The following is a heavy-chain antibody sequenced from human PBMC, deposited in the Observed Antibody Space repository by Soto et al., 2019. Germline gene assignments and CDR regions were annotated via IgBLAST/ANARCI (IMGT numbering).Heavy chain of an antibody. J-gene: IGHJ6*02. CDR2: ISGSGGST. CDR3: AKETGSGLYYYGMDV. V-gene: IGHV3-23*01. Sequence: PGGSLRLSCAASGFTFSIYAMSWVRQAPGKGLEWVSAISGSGGSTYYADSVKGRFTISRDNSKNTLYLQMNSLRAEDTAVYYCAKETGSGLYYYGMDVWGQGTTVTVSS. CDR1: GFTFSIYA. D-gene: IGHD2-15*01.